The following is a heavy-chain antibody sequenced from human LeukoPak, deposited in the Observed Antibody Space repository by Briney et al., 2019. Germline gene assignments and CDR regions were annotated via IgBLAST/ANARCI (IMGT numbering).Heavy chain of an antibody. J-gene: IGHJ3*02. CDR1: GGSISSSSYY. D-gene: IGHD6-19*01. CDR3: AKIAVAGFDAFDI. Sequence: SETLSLTCTVSGGSISSSSYYWGWIRQPPGKGLEWIGYIYYSGSINYNPSLKSRVTISVDTSKNQFSLKLSSVTAADTAVYYCAKIAVAGFDAFDIWGQGTMVTVSS. CDR2: IYYSGSI. V-gene: IGHV4-61*05.